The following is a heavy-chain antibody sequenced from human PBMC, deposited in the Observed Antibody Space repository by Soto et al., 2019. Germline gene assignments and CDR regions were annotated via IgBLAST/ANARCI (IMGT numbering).Heavy chain of an antibody. CDR1: GGSISSGDYY. D-gene: IGHD2-2*03. V-gene: IGHV4-30-4*01. CDR2: IYYSGST. CDR3: ARHGYCSSTSCDAGGGWFDP. Sequence: QVQLQESGPGLVKPSQTLSLTCTVSGGSISSGDYYWSWIRQPPGKGLEWIGYIYYSGSTYYNPSLKSRVTISVDTSKNQFSLKLSSVTAADTAVYYCARHGYCSSTSCDAGGGWFDPWGQGTLVTVSS. J-gene: IGHJ5*02.